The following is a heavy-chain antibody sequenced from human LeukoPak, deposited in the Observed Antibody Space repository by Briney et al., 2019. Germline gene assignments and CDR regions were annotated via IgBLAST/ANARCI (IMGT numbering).Heavy chain of an antibody. Sequence: ASVKVSFNASGYTFTSYAMNCVRQAPGQGLEWMGWINTNTGNPTYAQGFTGRFVFSLDTSVSTAYLQISSLKAEDTAVYYCARTRQRTGTTIRVWDYYFDYWGQGTLVTVSS. CDR1: GYTFTSYA. J-gene: IGHJ4*02. D-gene: IGHD1-7*01. CDR3: ARTRQRTGTTIRVWDYYFDY. V-gene: IGHV7-4-1*02. CDR2: INTNTGNP.